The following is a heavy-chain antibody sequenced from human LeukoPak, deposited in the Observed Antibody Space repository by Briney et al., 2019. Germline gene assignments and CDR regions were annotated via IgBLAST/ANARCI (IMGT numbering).Heavy chain of an antibody. CDR3: ARARGLGEPRLFPN. J-gene: IGHJ4*02. Sequence: PGGSLRLSCAASGFTFSSYSMTWVRQAPGKGLEWVSYISSSSSTIYYADSVKGRFTISRDNAKNSLYLQMNSLRAEDTAVYYCARARGLGEPRLFPNWGQGTLVTVSS. CDR1: GFTFSSYS. D-gene: IGHD1-26*01. V-gene: IGHV3-48*01. CDR2: ISSSSSTI.